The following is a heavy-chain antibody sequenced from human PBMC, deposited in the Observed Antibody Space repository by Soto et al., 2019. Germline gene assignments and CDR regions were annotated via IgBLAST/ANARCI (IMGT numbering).Heavy chain of an antibody. CDR3: AREPDIVVVPAAMQGENYYYYMDG. Sequence: GGSLRLSCAASGFTFSGYSMNWVRQAPGKGLEWVSSISSSSSYIYYADSVKGRFTISRDNAKNSLYLQMNSLRAEDTAVYYCAREPDIVVVPAAMQGENYYYYMDGWGKGTTVTVSS. J-gene: IGHJ6*03. D-gene: IGHD2-2*01. CDR2: ISSSSSYI. V-gene: IGHV3-21*01. CDR1: GFTFSGYS.